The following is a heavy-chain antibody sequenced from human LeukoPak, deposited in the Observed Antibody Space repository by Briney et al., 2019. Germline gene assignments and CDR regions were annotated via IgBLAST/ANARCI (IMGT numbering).Heavy chain of an antibody. Sequence: PGGSLRLSCVASGFPFSSYWMTWVRQAPGKGLEWVANIKQDGSKKSYVDSVKGRFIISRDNAKNSLYLQMNRLRAEDTAIYYCTRVGYIDEGIDYWGQGTLVTVSS. CDR1: GFPFSSYW. V-gene: IGHV3-7*04. CDR2: IKQDGSKK. CDR3: TRVGYIDEGIDY. J-gene: IGHJ4*02. D-gene: IGHD5-24*01.